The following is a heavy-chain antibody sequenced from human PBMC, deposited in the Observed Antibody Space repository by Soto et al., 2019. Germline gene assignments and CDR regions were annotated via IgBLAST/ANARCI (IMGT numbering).Heavy chain of an antibody. CDR2: IIPILGIA. V-gene: IGHV1-69*02. CDR3: ARRAGEIAFDI. Sequence: QVQLVQSGAEVKKPGSSVKVSCKACGGTFSSYTISWVRQAPGQGLEWMGRIIPILGIANYAQKFQGRVTITADKSTSTAYMELSSLRSEDTAVYYCARRAGEIAFDIWGQGTMATVSS. J-gene: IGHJ3*02. D-gene: IGHD3-10*01. CDR1: GGTFSSYT.